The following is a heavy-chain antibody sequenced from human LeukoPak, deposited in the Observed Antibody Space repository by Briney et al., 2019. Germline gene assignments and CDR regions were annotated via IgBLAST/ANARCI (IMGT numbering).Heavy chain of an antibody. J-gene: IGHJ5*02. V-gene: IGHV1-8*01. CDR3: ARVRIAVGHNWFDP. Sequence: ASVKVSCKASGYTFTSYDINWVRQATGQGLEWMGCMNPNSGNTGYAQKFQGRVTMTRNTSISTAYMELSSLRSEDTAVYYCARVRIAVGHNWFDPWGQGTLVTVSS. D-gene: IGHD6-19*01. CDR1: GYTFTSYD. CDR2: MNPNSGNT.